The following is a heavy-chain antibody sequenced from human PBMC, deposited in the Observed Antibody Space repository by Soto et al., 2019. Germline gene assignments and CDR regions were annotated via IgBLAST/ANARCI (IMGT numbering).Heavy chain of an antibody. D-gene: IGHD3-9*01. CDR3: AKVKSGYDILTGYLSPDY. CDR1: GFTFSTYT. CDR2: ISRSGGSI. Sequence: GGSLRLSCAASGFTFSTYTMNWVRQAPGKGLEWVSAISRSGGSIYYADSVKGRFTISRDNAKNTLYLQMNSLRAEDTAVYYCAKVKSGYDILTGYLSPDYWGQGTLVTVSS. V-gene: IGHV3-23*01. J-gene: IGHJ4*02.